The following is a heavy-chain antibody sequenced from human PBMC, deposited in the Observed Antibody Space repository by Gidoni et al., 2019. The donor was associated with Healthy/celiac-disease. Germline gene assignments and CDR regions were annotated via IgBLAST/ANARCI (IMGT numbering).Heavy chain of an antibody. CDR3: AKAIEQLGPSRGDY. CDR2: ISGSGGST. Sequence: EVQLLESGGGLVKPGGSLRLSCAASGSTFSIHAMSWVRQAPGKGLEWVSAISGSGGSTYYADSVKGRFTISRDNSKNTLYLQMNSLRAEDTAVYYCAKAIEQLGPSRGDYWGQGTLVTVSS. D-gene: IGHD6-6*01. J-gene: IGHJ4*02. V-gene: IGHV3-23*01. CDR1: GSTFSIHA.